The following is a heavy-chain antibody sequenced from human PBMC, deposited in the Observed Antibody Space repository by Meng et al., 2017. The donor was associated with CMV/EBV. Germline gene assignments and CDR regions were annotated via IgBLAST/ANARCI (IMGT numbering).Heavy chain of an antibody. Sequence: GESLKISCKGSGYSFTSCWIGWVRQMPGKGLEWMGIIYPGDSDTRYSPSFQGQVTISADKSISTAYLQWSSLKASDTAMYYCARLGGAYYDILTGYYKGMDVWGQGTTVTVSS. CDR3: ARLGGAYYDILTGYYKGMDV. CDR1: GYSFTSCW. V-gene: IGHV5-51*01. CDR2: IYPGDSDT. D-gene: IGHD3-9*01. J-gene: IGHJ6*02.